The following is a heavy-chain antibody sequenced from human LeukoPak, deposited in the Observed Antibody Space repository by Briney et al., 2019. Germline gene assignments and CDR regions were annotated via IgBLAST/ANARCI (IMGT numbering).Heavy chain of an antibody. D-gene: IGHD3-9*01. CDR3: ASGGYDILTGYPPGYYYYGMDV. J-gene: IGHJ6*02. CDR1: GFTFSSYS. V-gene: IGHV3-21*01. Sequence: PGGSLRLSCAASGFTFSSYSMNWVRQAPGKGLEWVSSISSSSCYIYYADSVKGRFTISRDNAKNSLYLQMNSLRAEDTAVYYCASGGYDILTGYPPGYYYYGMDVWGQGTTVTVSS. CDR2: ISSSSCYI.